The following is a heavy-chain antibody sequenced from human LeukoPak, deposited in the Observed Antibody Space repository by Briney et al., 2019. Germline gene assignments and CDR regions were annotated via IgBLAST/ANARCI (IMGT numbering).Heavy chain of an antibody. V-gene: IGHV4-30-4*01. CDR3: ARLVVVTARGAFDI. J-gene: IGHJ3*02. CDR2: IYYSGST. CDR1: GGSISSGDYY. D-gene: IGHD2-21*02. Sequence: PSQTLSLTCTVSGGSISSGDYYWSWIRQPPGKGLEWIGYIYYSGSTYYNPSLKSRVTIPVDTSKNQFSLKLSSVTAADTAVYYCARLVVVTARGAFDIWGQGTMVTVSS.